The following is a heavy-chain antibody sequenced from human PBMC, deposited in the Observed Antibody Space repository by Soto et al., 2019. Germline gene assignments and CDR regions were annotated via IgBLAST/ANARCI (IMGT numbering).Heavy chain of an antibody. V-gene: IGHV4-59*01. Sequence: SETLSLTCTVSGGSISIYYWSWIRQPPGKGLEWIGYFYHSGSTNYNPSLKSRVTISADTSKNQFSLRLSSVTAADTAVYYCAKGGYSGYLDYWGQGTLVTVSS. CDR3: AKGGYSGYLDY. CDR2: FYHSGST. CDR1: GGSISIYY. D-gene: IGHD5-12*01. J-gene: IGHJ4*02.